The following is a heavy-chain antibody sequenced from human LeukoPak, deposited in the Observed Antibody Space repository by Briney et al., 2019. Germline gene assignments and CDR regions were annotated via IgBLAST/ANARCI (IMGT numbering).Heavy chain of an antibody. V-gene: IGHV3-30*04. Sequence: GRSLRLSCAASGFTFSSYAMHWVRQAPGKGLEWVAVISYDGSNKYYADSVKGRFTISRDNSKNTLYLQMNSLRAEDTAVYYCAKEGQLGRYYYYYMDVWGKGTTVTVSS. D-gene: IGHD6-13*01. CDR2: ISYDGSNK. CDR3: AKEGQLGRYYYYYMDV. J-gene: IGHJ6*03. CDR1: GFTFSSYA.